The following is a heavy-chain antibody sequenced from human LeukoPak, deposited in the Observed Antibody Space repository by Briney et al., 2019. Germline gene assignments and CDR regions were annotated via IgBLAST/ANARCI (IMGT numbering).Heavy chain of an antibody. V-gene: IGHV3-30*18. CDR1: GFTLSSYG. CDR3: AKGGGRSGCDY. D-gene: IGHD6-19*01. J-gene: IGHJ4*02. Sequence: PGGSMRLSCAASGFTLSSYGMHWVRPAPGEGLEWVAVISYDGSNKYYADSVKGRFTLSRDNSKNTLYLQMNSLRAEDTAVYYCAKGGGRSGCDYWGQGTLVTVSS. CDR2: ISYDGSNK.